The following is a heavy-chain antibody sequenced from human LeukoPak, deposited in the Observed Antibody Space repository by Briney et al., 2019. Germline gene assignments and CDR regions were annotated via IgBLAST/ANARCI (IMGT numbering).Heavy chain of an antibody. CDR2: IYHSGST. J-gene: IGHJ4*02. D-gene: IGHD4-23*01. Sequence: SETLSLTCTVSGYSISSGYYWGFIRQPPGKGLEWIGSIYHSGSTYYNPSLKSRVSISVDTSKNQFSLKLSSVTAADTAVYYCARSPPDRSGGNSAPDYWGQGTLVTVSS. V-gene: IGHV4-38-2*02. CDR3: ARSPPDRSGGNSAPDY. CDR1: GYSISSGYY.